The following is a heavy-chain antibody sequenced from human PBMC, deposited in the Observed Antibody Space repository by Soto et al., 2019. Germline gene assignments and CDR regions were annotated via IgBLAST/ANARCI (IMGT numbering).Heavy chain of an antibody. CDR1: GFTSSNHP. J-gene: IGHJ4*02. V-gene: IGHV3-23*01. CDR2: LSGISDT. CDR3: AKVNWGSGKDDDF. Sequence: GGSLRLSCAASGFTSSNHPISWVRQAPGKGLQWVSTLSGISDTFYADSVKGRFTVSRDNAKNTLYLQMNSLRAEDTGVYYCAKVNWGSGKDDDFWGQGTLVTVSS. D-gene: IGHD7-27*01.